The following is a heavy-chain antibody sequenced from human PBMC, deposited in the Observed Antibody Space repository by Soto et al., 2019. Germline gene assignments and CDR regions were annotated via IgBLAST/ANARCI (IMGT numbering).Heavy chain of an antibody. CDR2: VYPSDSDT. J-gene: IGHJ4*02. CDR3: ATEIAVAGFDY. V-gene: IGHV5-51*01. Sequence: ESLKISCKGSGYSFTSYWIGWVRQMPGKGLEWMGIVYPSDSDTRYSPSFQDQVTISADKSITTAYLQWSSLKASDTAMYYCATEIAVAGFDYWGQGTLVTVSS. CDR1: GYSFTSYW. D-gene: IGHD6-19*01.